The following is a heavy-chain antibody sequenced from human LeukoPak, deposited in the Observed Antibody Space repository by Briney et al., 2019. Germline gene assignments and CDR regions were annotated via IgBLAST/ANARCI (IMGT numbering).Heavy chain of an antibody. V-gene: IGHV1-2*02. CDR2: INPNNGGT. CDR3: ARVRVRGGYRGYSGYDFDY. CDR1: GYTFTGSY. J-gene: IGHJ4*02. D-gene: IGHD5-12*01. Sequence: ASVKVSCKASGYTFTGSYMHWVRQAPGQGLEWMGWINPNNGGTNYAQKFQGRVTMTRDTSISTAYMELSRLRSDDTAVYYCARVRVRGGYRGYSGYDFDYWGQGTLVTVSS.